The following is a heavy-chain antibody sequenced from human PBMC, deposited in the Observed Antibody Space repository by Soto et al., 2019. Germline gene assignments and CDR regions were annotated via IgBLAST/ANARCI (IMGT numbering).Heavy chain of an antibody. CDR3: ARAHSSSSEVVYYYYGMDV. CDR1: GFTFSSYA. Sequence: PGGSLRLSCAASGFTFSSYAMSWVRQAPGKGLEWVSSISSSSNYIYYADSVKGRFTISRDNSKNTLYLQMNSLRAEDTAVYYCARAHSSSSEVVYYYYGMDVWGQGTTVTVSS. D-gene: IGHD6-6*01. V-gene: IGHV3-21*01. CDR2: ISSSSNYI. J-gene: IGHJ6*02.